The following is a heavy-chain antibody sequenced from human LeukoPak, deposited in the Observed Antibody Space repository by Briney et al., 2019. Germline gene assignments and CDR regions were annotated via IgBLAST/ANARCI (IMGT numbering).Heavy chain of an antibody. CDR1: GFTFSSYS. CDR3: AKDLQMATITPFDY. CDR2: IRYDGSNK. D-gene: IGHD5-24*01. Sequence: GGSLRLSCAASGFTFSSYSMNWVRQAPGKGLEWVAFIRYDGSNKYYADSVKGRFTISRDNSKNTLYLQMNSLRAEDTAVYYCAKDLQMATITPFDYWGQGTLVTVSS. V-gene: IGHV3-30*02. J-gene: IGHJ4*02.